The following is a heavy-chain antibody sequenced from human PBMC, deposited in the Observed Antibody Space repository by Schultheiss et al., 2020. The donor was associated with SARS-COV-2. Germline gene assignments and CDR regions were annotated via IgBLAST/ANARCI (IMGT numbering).Heavy chain of an antibody. CDR3: ARDPFDY. CDR2: IYYSGST. Sequence: SETLSLTCAVSGYSISSGYYWSWIRQPPGKGLEWIGYIYYSGSTYYNPSLKSRVTISVDTSKNQFSLKLSSVTAADTAVYYCARDPFDYWGQGTLVTVSS. V-gene: IGHV4-38-2*02. J-gene: IGHJ4*02. CDR1: GYSISSGYY.